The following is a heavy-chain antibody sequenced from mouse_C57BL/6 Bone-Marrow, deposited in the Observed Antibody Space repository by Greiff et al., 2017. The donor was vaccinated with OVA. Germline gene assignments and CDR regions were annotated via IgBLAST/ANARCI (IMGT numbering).Heavy chain of an antibody. CDR1: GYTFTSYW. CDR2: IYPGSGST. D-gene: IGHD1-1*01. Sequence: QVQLQQPGAELVKPGASVKMSCKASGYTFTSYWITWVKQRPGQGLEWIGDIYPGSGSTNYNEKFKSKATLTVDTSSSTAYMQLSSLTSEDSAVYYWAREVEIYYYGSSYVLYWYFDVWGTGTTVTVSS. CDR3: AREVEIYYYGSSYVLYWYFDV. J-gene: IGHJ1*03. V-gene: IGHV1-55*01.